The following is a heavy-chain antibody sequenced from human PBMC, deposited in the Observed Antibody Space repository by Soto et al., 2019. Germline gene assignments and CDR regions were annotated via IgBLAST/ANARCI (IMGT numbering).Heavy chain of an antibody. CDR2: ISYDAGNNK. V-gene: IGHV3-30-3*01. CDR3: ARSIAVAGTAEVDY. Sequence: QVQLVESGGGVVQPGRSLRLSCAASGFTFSSFTMHWVRQAPGKGLEWVALISYDAGNNKYYADSVKGRFSISRDNSRNTLYLQLNSLRAEDTAVYYCARSIAVAGTAEVDYWGQGTLVTVSS. J-gene: IGHJ4*02. CDR1: GFTFSSFT. D-gene: IGHD6-19*01.